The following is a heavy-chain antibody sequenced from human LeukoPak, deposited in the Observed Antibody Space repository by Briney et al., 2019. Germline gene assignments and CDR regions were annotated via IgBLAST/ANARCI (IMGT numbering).Heavy chain of an antibody. CDR3: ARGSSSWRNAFDI. D-gene: IGHD6-13*01. J-gene: IGHJ3*02. Sequence: PGGSLRLSCAASGFTFSDYYMSWIRQAPGKGLEWVSYISSSGSTIYYADSVKGRFTISTDNAKNTLDLQMNSLRAEDTAVYYCARGSSSWRNAFDIWGQGTMVTVSS. CDR1: GFTFSDYY. V-gene: IGHV3-11*04. CDR2: ISSSGSTI.